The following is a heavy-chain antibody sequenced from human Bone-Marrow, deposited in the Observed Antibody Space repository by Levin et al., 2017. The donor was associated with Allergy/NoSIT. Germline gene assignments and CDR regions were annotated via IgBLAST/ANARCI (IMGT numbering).Heavy chain of an antibody. V-gene: IGHV4-4*02. CDR2: IHESGTA. J-gene: IGHJ4*02. D-gene: IGHD6-13*01. Sequence: SETLSLTCAVSGASVSSGDWWSWVRQPPGQGLEWIGEIHESGTANYKPSLKSRVTMSVDKSKNQFSLYLTSVTAADTAVYYCARDDGIAGEDYWGQGTLVTVSS. CDR3: ARDDGIAGEDY. CDR1: GASVSSGDW.